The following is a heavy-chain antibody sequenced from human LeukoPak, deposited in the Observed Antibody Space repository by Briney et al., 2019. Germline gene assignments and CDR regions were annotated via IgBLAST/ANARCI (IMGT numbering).Heavy chain of an antibody. J-gene: IGHJ3*02. V-gene: IGHV3-13*01. D-gene: IGHD6-13*01. CDR2: IGTAGDT. CDR3: ARGGLLAAAGILDAFDI. Sequence: PGGSLRLSCAASGFTFSSYDMDWVRQATGKGLEWVSAIGTAGDTYYPGSVKGRFTISRENAKNSLYLQMNSLRAGDTAVYYCARGGLLAAAGILDAFDIWGQGTMVSVSS. CDR1: GFTFSSYD.